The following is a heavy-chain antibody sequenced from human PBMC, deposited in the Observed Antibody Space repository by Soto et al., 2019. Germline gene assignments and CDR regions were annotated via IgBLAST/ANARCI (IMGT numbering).Heavy chain of an antibody. Sequence: QLQLQESGPGLVKPSETLSLTCTVSGGSISSSSYYWGWIRQPPGKGLEWIGSIYYSGSTYYNPSRKSRVTISVDTSKNQFSRKLSSVTAADTAVYYCARYAAVTSTTIYYWCLGTRDTVSS. CDR2: IYYSGST. CDR1: GGSISSSSYY. CDR3: ARYAAVTSTTIYY. V-gene: IGHV4-39*01. J-gene: IGHJ4*02. D-gene: IGHD2-21*02.